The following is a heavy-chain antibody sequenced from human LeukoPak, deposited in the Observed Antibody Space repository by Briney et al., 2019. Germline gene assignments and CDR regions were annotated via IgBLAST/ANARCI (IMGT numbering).Heavy chain of an antibody. Sequence: ASVKVSCKASGYTSTSYGISWVRQAPGQGLEWMGWISAYNGNTNYAQKLQGRVTMTTDTSTSTAYMELRSLRSDDTAVYYCARDSYYGSGSHKYYYYGMDVWGQGTTVTVSS. J-gene: IGHJ6*02. V-gene: IGHV1-18*01. D-gene: IGHD3-10*01. CDR1: GYTSTSYG. CDR3: ARDSYYGSGSHKYYYYGMDV. CDR2: ISAYNGNT.